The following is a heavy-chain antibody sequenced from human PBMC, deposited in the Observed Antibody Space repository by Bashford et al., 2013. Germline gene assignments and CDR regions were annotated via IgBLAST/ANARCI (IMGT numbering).Heavy chain of an antibody. V-gene: IGHV5-51*01. Sequence: GESLKISCKGSGYSFTNYWIAWVRQMPGRGLEWMGVIYPGDSDTRYSPSFKAGSPSQPTRPSATVYLQVEQPGRASDTAMYYCARRGYCTKWVMTKSPTTPAELDYWGQGSLVTVSS. J-gene: IGHJ4*02. CDR1: GYSFTNYW. CDR2: IYPGDSDT. D-gene: IGHD2-8*01. CDR3: ARRGYCTKWVMTKSPTTPAELDY.